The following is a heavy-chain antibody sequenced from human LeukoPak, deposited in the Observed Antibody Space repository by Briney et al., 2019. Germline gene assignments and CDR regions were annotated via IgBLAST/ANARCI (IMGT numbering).Heavy chain of an antibody. J-gene: IGHJ4*02. V-gene: IGHV3-64D*06. D-gene: IGHD3-22*01. CDR2: ISSHGGST. CDR3: VKGGYYYDSSGYYDY. CDR1: GFIFSGYA. Sequence: GGSLRLSCSATGFIFSGYAMHWVRQAPGKGLEYVSAISSHGGSTFYADSVKGRFTISRDNSKNTLYLQMSSLRAEDTAAYYCVKGGYYYDSSGYYDYWGQGTLVTVSS.